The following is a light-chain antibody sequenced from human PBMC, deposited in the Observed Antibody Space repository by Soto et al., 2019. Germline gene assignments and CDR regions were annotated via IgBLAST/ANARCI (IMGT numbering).Light chain of an antibody. J-gene: IGKJ3*01. V-gene: IGKV3-20*01. CDR3: QQYGSSPFT. Sequence: EIVLTQSPGTLSLSPGERATLSWRASQSVNSNYLAWFQQQPGQAPRLLIFGASNRATGIPDRFSGSGSGTDFTLTISRLEAEDFAVYYCQQYGSSPFTFGPGTKVDIK. CDR1: QSVNSNY. CDR2: GAS.